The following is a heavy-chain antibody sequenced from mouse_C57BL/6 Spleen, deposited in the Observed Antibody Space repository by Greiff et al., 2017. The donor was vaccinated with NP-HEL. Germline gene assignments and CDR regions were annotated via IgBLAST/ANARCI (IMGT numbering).Heavy chain of an antibody. Sequence: VKLMESGAELVRPGTSVKVSCKASGYAFTNYLIEWVKQRPGQGLEWIGVINPGSGGTNYNEKFKGKATLTADKSSSTAYMQLSSLTSEDSAVYFCARSGGYYAWFAYWGQGTLVTVSA. CDR2: INPGSGGT. V-gene: IGHV1-54*01. J-gene: IGHJ3*01. D-gene: IGHD2-3*01. CDR1: GYAFTNYL. CDR3: ARSGGYYAWFAY.